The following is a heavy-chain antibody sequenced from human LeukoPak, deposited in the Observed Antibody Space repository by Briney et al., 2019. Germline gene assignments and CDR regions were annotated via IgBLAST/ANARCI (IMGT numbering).Heavy chain of an antibody. CDR2: ITGSGDST. J-gene: IGHJ4*01. V-gene: IGHV3-23*01. CDR1: GFTFSSNA. Sequence: GGSLRLSYAASGFTFSSNAMNWVRQAPGKGLEWVSGITGSGDSTYYADSVKGRFTISRDNSKNTVYLQMNSLRVEDTAVYHCGKERYGSSSVVDYWGHGTLVTVSS. CDR3: GKERYGSSSVVDY. D-gene: IGHD6-6*01.